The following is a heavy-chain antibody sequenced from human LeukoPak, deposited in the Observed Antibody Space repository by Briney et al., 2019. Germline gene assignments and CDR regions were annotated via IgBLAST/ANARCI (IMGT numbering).Heavy chain of an antibody. D-gene: IGHD2-2*02. CDR1: GGSISSSSYY. CDR3: ARHGYCSSTSCYRFFRAVHYYMDV. V-gene: IGHV4-39*01. J-gene: IGHJ6*03. CDR2: IYYSGST. Sequence: PSETLSLTCTVSGGSISSSSYYWGWIRQPPGKGLEWIGSIYYSGSTYYNPSLKSRVTISVDTSKNQFSLKLSSVTAADTAVYYCARHGYCSSTSCYRFFRAVHYYMDVWGKGTTVTISS.